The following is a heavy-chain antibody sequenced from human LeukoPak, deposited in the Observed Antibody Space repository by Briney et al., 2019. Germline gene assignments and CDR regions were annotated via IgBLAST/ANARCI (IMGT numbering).Heavy chain of an antibody. D-gene: IGHD6-6*01. CDR2: IYPGDSDT. Sequence: GESLKISCKGSGYIFTNYWIGWVRQMPGKSLEWMGTIYPGDSDTTYSPSFQRQVTISADKSISTAYLQWSSLKASDTAMYYCARQTSSSSRVDYWGQGTLVTVSS. J-gene: IGHJ4*02. V-gene: IGHV5-51*01. CDR1: GYIFTNYW. CDR3: ARQTSSSSRVDY.